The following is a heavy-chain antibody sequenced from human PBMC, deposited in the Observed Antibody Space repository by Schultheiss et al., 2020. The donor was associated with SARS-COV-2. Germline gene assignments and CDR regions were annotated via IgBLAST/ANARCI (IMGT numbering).Heavy chain of an antibody. Sequence: GSLRLSCAVYGGSFSGYYWSWIRQPPGKGLEWIGEINHSGSTNYNPSLKSRVTISVDTSKNQFSLKLSSVTAADTAVYYCARLYSSGIDAFDIWGQGTMVTVSS. CDR3: ARLYSSGIDAFDI. D-gene: IGHD6-19*01. CDR1: GGSFSGYY. CDR2: INHSGST. J-gene: IGHJ3*02. V-gene: IGHV4-34*01.